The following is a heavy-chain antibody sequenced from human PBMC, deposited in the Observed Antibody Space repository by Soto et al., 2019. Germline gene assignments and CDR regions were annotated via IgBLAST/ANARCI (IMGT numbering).Heavy chain of an antibody. Sequence: EVQLVESGGGLVNPGGSLRLSCAASRFFLSNAWMSWVRQAPGKGLEWVGRIKSKTDGGTTDYAAPVKGRFTISRDDSKNTLYLQMNSLKTEDTAVYYCTYFATYYYDTSGYYDDAFDIWGQGTMVTVSS. V-gene: IGHV3-15*01. CDR3: TYFATYYYDTSGYYDDAFDI. J-gene: IGHJ3*02. CDR2: IKSKTDGGTT. D-gene: IGHD3-22*01. CDR1: RFFLSNAW.